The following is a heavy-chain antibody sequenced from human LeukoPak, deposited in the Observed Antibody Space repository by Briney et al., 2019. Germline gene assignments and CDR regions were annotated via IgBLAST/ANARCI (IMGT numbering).Heavy chain of an antibody. Sequence: ASVKVSCKASGYTFTGYYMHWVRQAPGQGLEWMGWINPNSGGTNYAQRFQGRVTMTRDTSISTAYMELSRLRSDDTAVYYCARESYDFWSGYYFTKYPSTGVNYWGQGTLVTVSS. CDR2: INPNSGGT. CDR1: GYTFTGYY. CDR3: ARESYDFWSGYYFTKYPSTGVNY. D-gene: IGHD3-3*01. V-gene: IGHV1-2*02. J-gene: IGHJ4*02.